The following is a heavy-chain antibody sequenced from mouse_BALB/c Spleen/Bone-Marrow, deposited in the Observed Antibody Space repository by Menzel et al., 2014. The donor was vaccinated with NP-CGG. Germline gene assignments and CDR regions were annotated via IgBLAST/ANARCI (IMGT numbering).Heavy chain of an antibody. CDR3: ASSTTVVADGYFDV. D-gene: IGHD1-1*01. V-gene: IGHV3-1*02. CDR1: GYSITSGYS. CDR2: IHYSGST. Sequence: VQLKESGPDLVKPSQSLSLTCTVTGYSITSGYSWHWIRQFPGNKLEWMGYIHYSGSTNYNPSLKSRISITRDTSKNQFFLQLNCVTTEDTATYYCASSTTVVADGYFDVWGAGTTVTVSS. J-gene: IGHJ1*01.